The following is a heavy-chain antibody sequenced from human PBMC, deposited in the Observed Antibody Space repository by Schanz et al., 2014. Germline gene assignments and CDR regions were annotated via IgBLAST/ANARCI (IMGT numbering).Heavy chain of an antibody. CDR3: TKGRTFGR. D-gene: IGHD3-16*01. J-gene: IGHJ4*02. V-gene: IGHV1-8*01. CDR1: GGTFTSYD. CDR2: MNSKTGNT. Sequence: QVQLVQSGAEVMKPGSSVKVSCKASGGTFTSYDINWVRQATGQGLEWMGWMNSKTGNTGYAQRFQGRVTMTRNTSITTAYLELSSLRSGDTAVYYCTKGRTFGRWGQGTLVTVSS.